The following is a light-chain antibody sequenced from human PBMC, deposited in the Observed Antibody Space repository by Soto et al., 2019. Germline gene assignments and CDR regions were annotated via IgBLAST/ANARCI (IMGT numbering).Light chain of an antibody. CDR1: SSNIGNNY. J-gene: IGLJ3*02. Sequence: QAVLTQPPSVSAAPGQKVTISCSGSSSNIGNNYVSWYQQFPGTAPKVLIYDNNKRPSGIPDRFSGSKSGTSATLGITGLQTGDEADYYCGTWDSSLSAGVFGGGTQLTVL. CDR3: GTWDSSLSAGV. CDR2: DNN. V-gene: IGLV1-51*01.